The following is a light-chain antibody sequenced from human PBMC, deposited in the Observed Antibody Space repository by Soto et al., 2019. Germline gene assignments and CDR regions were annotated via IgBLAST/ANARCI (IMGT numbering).Light chain of an antibody. V-gene: IGKV3-15*01. CDR1: KSINSE. J-gene: IGKJ2*01. CDR2: GAS. Sequence: EIVMPQSPATLSLSPGERAALSCRASKSINSELAWYQQKPGQPPRLLIYGASTRATGVPARFTGSESGSEFTLTISGLQSEDFAVYYCQQGHNWPLTVGQGTRLEI. CDR3: QQGHNWPLT.